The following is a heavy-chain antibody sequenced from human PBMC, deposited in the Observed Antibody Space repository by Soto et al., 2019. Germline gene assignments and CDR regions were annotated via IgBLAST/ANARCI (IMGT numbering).Heavy chain of an antibody. CDR1: GGSFSGYY. Sequence: SETLSLTCTVYGGSFSGYYWSWIRQPPGKGLEWIGEINHSGSTNYNPSLKSRVTISVDTSKNQFSLKLSSVTAADTAVYYCARGEAAADWLDPGGQGTLVTVS. D-gene: IGHD6-13*01. CDR2: INHSGST. J-gene: IGHJ5*02. V-gene: IGHV4-34*01. CDR3: ARGEAAADWLDP.